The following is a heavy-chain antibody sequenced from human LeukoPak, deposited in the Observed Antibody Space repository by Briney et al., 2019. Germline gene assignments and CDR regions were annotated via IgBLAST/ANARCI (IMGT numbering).Heavy chain of an antibody. D-gene: IGHD1-26*01. CDR3: ARLREVDYFDY. V-gene: IGHV3-33*01. Sequence: GGSLRLSCAASGFTFSSYGMHWVRQAPGKGLEGVAVIWYDGSNKYYADSVKGRFTISRDNSKNTLYLQMNSLRAEDTAVYYCARLREVDYFDYWGQGTLVTVSS. CDR1: GFTFSSYG. CDR2: IWYDGSNK. J-gene: IGHJ4*02.